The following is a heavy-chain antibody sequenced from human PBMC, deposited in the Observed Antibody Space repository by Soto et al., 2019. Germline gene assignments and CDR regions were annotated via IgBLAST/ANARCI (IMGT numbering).Heavy chain of an antibody. CDR2: IIPIFGTA. CDR1: GGTFSSYA. Sequence: GASVKVSCKASGGTFSSYAISWVRQAPGQGLEWMGGIIPIFGTANYAQKFQGRVTITADKSTSTAYMELSSLRSEDTAVYYCARAASGSAVVVIPGLMDVWGQGTTVTVSS. D-gene: IGHD3-22*01. V-gene: IGHV1-69*06. CDR3: ARAASGSAVVVIPGLMDV. J-gene: IGHJ6*02.